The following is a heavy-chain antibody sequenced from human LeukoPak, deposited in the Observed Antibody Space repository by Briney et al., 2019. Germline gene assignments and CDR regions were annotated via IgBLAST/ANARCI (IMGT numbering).Heavy chain of an antibody. CDR3: ARDPTIFGVPLGWFDP. Sequence: PGGSLRLSCAVSGFTFSTYAMSWVRQAPGKGLEWVSTISGSGASTYYTDSVKGRFTISRDNAKNSLYLQMNSLRAEDTAVYYCARDPTIFGVPLGWFDPWGQGTLVTVSS. V-gene: IGHV3-23*01. D-gene: IGHD3-3*01. J-gene: IGHJ5*02. CDR1: GFTFSTYA. CDR2: ISGSGAST.